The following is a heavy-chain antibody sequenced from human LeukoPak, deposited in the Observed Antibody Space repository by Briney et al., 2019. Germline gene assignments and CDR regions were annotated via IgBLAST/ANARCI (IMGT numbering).Heavy chain of an antibody. CDR3: ARGYSSSWYQSY. J-gene: IGHJ1*01. Sequence: PGGSLRLSCAASGFSLSTYGMHWVRQAPGKGLEWVAVIWYDGTRKYYADSVKGRFAISRDTSEKILYLQMNSLRSEDTAVYYCARGYSSSWYQSYWGQGTLVTVSS. CDR2: IWYDGTRK. CDR1: GFSLSTYG. D-gene: IGHD6-13*01. V-gene: IGHV3-33*01.